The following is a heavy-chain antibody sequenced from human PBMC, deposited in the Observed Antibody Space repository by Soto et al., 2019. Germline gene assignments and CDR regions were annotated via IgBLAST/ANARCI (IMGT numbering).Heavy chain of an antibody. J-gene: IGHJ4*02. CDR1: GGSFSGYT. CDR2: IYNSGST. Sequence: PAETLSLTCAVFGGSFSGYTWGWIRQPPGKGLEWIGSIYNSGSTYYNPSLNSRVTISIDRSKNQFSLKLSSVTAADTAVYYCARVPDYWGQGILVTVSS. D-gene: IGHD2-2*01. CDR3: ARVPDY. V-gene: IGHV4-34*01.